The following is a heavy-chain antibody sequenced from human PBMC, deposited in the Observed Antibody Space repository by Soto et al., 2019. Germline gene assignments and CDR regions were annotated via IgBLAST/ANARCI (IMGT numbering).Heavy chain of an antibody. CDR2: IYSGGST. J-gene: IGHJ6*02. CDR1: GFTVSSNY. Sequence: EVQLVETGGGLIQPGGSLRLSCAASGFTVSSNYMSWVRQAPGKGLEWVSVIYSGGSTYYADSVKGRFTISRDNSKNTLDLKMNSLRAEDTAVYYCARDYSGYGMDVWGQGTTVTVSS. CDR3: ARDYSGYGMDV. D-gene: IGHD4-4*01. V-gene: IGHV3-53*02.